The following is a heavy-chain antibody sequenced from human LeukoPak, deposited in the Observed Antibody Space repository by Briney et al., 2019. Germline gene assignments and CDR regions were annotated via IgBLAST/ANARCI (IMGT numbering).Heavy chain of an antibody. D-gene: IGHD3-22*01. Sequence: GGSLRLSCAASGLTLSNYWMTWVRQAPGKGLEWVANINQDGSEKNYVDSVKGRFTISRDNAKNSLYLEMSSLRAEDMGVYYCARDSRGYPYWGQGTLVTVSS. CDR1: GLTLSNYW. J-gene: IGHJ4*02. CDR2: INQDGSEK. V-gene: IGHV3-7*05. CDR3: ARDSRGYPY.